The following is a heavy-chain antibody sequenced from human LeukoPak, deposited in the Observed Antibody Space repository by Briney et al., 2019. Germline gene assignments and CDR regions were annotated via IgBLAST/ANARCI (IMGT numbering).Heavy chain of an antibody. CDR3: ARASTYYYDSSGGYYYHDY. V-gene: IGHV4-61*01. CDR2: MYDTGST. D-gene: IGHD3-22*01. J-gene: IGHJ4*02. CDR1: GASVSSGSYY. Sequence: SETLSLTCTASGASVSSGSYYWSWIRQPPGKGLEWIGYMYDTGSTNYIPSLKSRVTISVDTSKKQTSLKLYSVTAADTAVYYCARASTYYYDSSGGYYYHDYWGQGTLVTVSS.